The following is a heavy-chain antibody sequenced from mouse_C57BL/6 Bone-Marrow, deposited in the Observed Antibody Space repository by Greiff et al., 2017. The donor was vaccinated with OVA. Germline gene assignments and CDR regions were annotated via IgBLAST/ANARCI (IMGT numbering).Heavy chain of an antibody. V-gene: IGHV10-1*01. CDR3: VRDDYGSFDY. J-gene: IGHJ2*01. CDR2: IRSKSNNYAT. Sequence: EVKLVESGGGLVQPKGSLKLSCAASGFSFNTYAMNWVRQAPGKGLEWVARIRSKSNNYATYYADSVKDRFTISRDDSESMLYLQMNHLKTEDTAMYYCVRDDYGSFDYWGQGTTLTVSS. CDR1: GFSFNTYA. D-gene: IGHD1-1*01.